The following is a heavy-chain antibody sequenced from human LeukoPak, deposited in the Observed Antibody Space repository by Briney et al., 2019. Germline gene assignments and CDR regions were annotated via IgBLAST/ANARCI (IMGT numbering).Heavy chain of an antibody. CDR1: GFSFSNNP. CDR3: ARGSATTLYYYYYMDV. V-gene: IGHV3-30*01. Sequence: GRSLRLSCAASGFSFSNNPMHWVRRAPGRGLEWVAVSSSDGNNEYYADSVKGRFTISRDNSKNTLYLQMNSLRPEDTAVYYCARGSATTLYYYYYMDVWGKGTTVTVSS. CDR2: SSSDGNNE. J-gene: IGHJ6*03. D-gene: IGHD1-26*01.